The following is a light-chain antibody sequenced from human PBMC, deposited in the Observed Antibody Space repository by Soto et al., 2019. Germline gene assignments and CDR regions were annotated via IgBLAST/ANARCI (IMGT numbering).Light chain of an antibody. CDR2: GVS. Sequence: EIVLTQSPATLSLSPGERATLSCRASQSVSGYLAWYQQKPGQAPRLLIWGVSNRATGIPDRFSGSGSGTDFTLTISRLEPEDFVVFYCYQYGSTPPTFGQGTKVDIK. J-gene: IGKJ1*01. CDR1: QSVSGY. V-gene: IGKV3-20*01. CDR3: YQYGSTPPT.